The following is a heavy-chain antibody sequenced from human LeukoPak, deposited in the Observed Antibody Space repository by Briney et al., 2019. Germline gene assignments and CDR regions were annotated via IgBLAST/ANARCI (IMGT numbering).Heavy chain of an antibody. CDR1: GYTFTGYY. J-gene: IGHJ6*03. Sequence: ASVKVSCKASGYTFTGYYMHWVRQAPGQGLEWMGWINPNSGGTNYAQKFQGRVTMTRDTSISTAYMELSRLRSDDTAVYYCARAGREQQLVQVYYYYYMDVWGKGTTVTVSS. CDR3: ARAGREQQLVQVYYYYYMDV. V-gene: IGHV1-2*02. CDR2: INPNSGGT. D-gene: IGHD6-13*01.